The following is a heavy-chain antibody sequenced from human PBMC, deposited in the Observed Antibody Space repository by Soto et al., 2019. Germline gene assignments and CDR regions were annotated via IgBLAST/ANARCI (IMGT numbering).Heavy chain of an antibody. CDR1: GFTFSGYA. J-gene: IGHJ4*02. V-gene: IGHV3-23*01. CDR2: ITGDGHRT. CDR3: AKRDYYDSATFSPLFES. Sequence: EVQLLESGGGLVQPGGSLRLSCTASGFTFSGYAMSWVRQSPGKELEWVADITGDGHRTYYADSVEGWFTISRDNSKKTLFQRMNSLTTDDMAIYQCAKRDYYDSATFSPLFESWGEGVLVTVSS. D-gene: IGHD3-22*01.